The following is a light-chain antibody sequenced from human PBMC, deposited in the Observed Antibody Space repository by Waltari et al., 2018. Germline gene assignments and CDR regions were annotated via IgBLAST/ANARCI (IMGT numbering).Light chain of an antibody. J-gene: IGLJ3*02. CDR2: GNS. CDR3: QSYDSSLSGL. CDR1: SSNIGAGYD. V-gene: IGLV1-40*01. Sequence: QSVLTQPPSVSGAPGQRVTISCTGSSSNIGAGYDVHWYQQLPGTAPKLLTYGNSNRPSGVPDRFAGSKSVTSASLAIAGLQAEDEADYYCQSYDSSLSGLFGGGTKLTVL.